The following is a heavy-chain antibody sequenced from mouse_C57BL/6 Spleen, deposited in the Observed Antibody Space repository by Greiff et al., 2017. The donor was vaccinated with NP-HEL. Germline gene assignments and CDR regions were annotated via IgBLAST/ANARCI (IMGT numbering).Heavy chain of an antibody. CDR3: ARSLNWDRYFDV. D-gene: IGHD4-1*01. Sequence: QVQLQQPGAELVMPGASVKLSCKASGYTFTSYWMHWVKQRPGQGLEWIGEIDPSDSYTNYNQKFKGKSTLTVDKSSSTAYMQLSSLTSEDSAVYYCARSLNWDRYFDVWGTGTTVTVSS. J-gene: IGHJ1*03. CDR2: IDPSDSYT. CDR1: GYTFTSYW. V-gene: IGHV1-69*01.